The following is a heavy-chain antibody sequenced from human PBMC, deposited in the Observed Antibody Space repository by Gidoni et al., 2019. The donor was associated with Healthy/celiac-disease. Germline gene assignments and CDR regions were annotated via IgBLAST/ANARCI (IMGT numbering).Heavy chain of an antibody. CDR1: GLTFSSYS. D-gene: IGHD6-13*01. Sequence: EVQLVESGGGLVKPGGSLRLSCAASGLTFSSYSRNWVRQAPGKGLEWVSSISSSSSYIYYADSVKGRFTISRDNAKNSLYLQMNSLRAEDTAVYYCASNRAPGAADFDYWGQGTLVTVSS. CDR2: ISSSSSYI. J-gene: IGHJ4*02. V-gene: IGHV3-21*01. CDR3: ASNRAPGAADFDY.